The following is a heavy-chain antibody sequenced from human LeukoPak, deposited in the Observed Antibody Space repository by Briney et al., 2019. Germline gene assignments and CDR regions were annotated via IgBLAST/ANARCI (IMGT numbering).Heavy chain of an antibody. D-gene: IGHD6-25*01. Sequence: GSLRLSCAASGFTFSSYGMHWVRQAPGKGPEWVSTISGGGGRTWYADSVKGRFTISRDNSKNTVDVQLNSLRAEDTAVYYCAKFRGSEKTAIDCWGQGTLVTVSS. CDR1: GFTFSSYG. V-gene: IGHV3-23*01. CDR3: AKFRGSEKTAIDC. CDR2: ISGGGGRT. J-gene: IGHJ4*02.